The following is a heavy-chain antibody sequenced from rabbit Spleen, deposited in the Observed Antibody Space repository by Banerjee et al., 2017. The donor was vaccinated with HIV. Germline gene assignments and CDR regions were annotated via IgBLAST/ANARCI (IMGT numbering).Heavy chain of an antibody. CDR3: ARDAGTSFSTYGMDL. J-gene: IGHJ6*01. CDR1: GFSFNSGYD. D-gene: IGHD8-1*01. Sequence: QSLEESGGGLVKPGASLTLTCKASGFSFNSGYDMCWVRQAPGKGLEWIACIGAGSSGVTYYATWAIGRFTCSNTSSTTVTLQMTRLTAAATATYFCARDAGTSFSTYGMDLWGPGTLVTVS. CDR2: IGAGSSGVT. V-gene: IGHV1S40*01.